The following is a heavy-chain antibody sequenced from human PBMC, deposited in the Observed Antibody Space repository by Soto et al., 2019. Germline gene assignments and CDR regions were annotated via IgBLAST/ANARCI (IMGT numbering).Heavy chain of an antibody. J-gene: IGHJ4*02. CDR2: IYYSGST. V-gene: IGHV4-59*01. D-gene: IGHD4-17*01. CDR3: ARVRDYGDSEFDY. Sequence: SETLSLTCTVSGGSISSYYWSWIRQPPGKGLEWIGYIYYSGSTNYNPSLKSRVTISVDTSKNQFSLKLSSVTAADTAVYYCARVRDYGDSEFDYWGQGTLVTVSS. CDR1: GGSISSYY.